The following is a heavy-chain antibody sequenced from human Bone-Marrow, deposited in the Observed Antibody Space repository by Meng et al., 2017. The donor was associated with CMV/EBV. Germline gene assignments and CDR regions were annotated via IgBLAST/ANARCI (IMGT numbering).Heavy chain of an antibody. Sequence: SVKVSCKASGGTFISYAISWVRQAPGQGLEWMGGSIPILGIANYAQKFQGRVTITADKSTSTAYMELNSLRSEDTAVYYCARDQGYSYGVYYYYYGMDVWGQGTTVTVSS. CDR2: SIPILGIA. CDR1: GGTFISYA. J-gene: IGHJ6*02. CDR3: ARDQGYSYGVYYYYYGMDV. V-gene: IGHV1-69*10. D-gene: IGHD5-18*01.